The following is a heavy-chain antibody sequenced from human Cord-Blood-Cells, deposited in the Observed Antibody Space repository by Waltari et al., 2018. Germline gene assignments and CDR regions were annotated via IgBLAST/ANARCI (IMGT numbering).Heavy chain of an antibody. CDR1: GYTFTSYD. Sequence: QVQLVQSGAEVKKHGASVKVSCKASGYTFTSYDINWLRQATGQGLEWMGWMNPNSGNTGYAQKFQGRVTITRNTSISTAYMELSSLRSEDTAVYYCARGSHWGPYNWFDPWGQGTLVTVSS. J-gene: IGHJ5*02. CDR3: ARGSHWGPYNWFDP. CDR2: MNPNSGNT. V-gene: IGHV1-8*03. D-gene: IGHD7-27*01.